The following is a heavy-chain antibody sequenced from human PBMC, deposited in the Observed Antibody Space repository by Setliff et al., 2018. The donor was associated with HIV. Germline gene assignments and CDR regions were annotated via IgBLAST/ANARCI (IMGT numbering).Heavy chain of an antibody. J-gene: IGHJ3*02. CDR1: GYSISSGYY. D-gene: IGHD1-26*01. CDR3: AALLGDSGSYGGGAFDI. Sequence: SETLSLTCAASGYSISSGYYWGWIRQPPGKGLEWIGEINHSGSTDYNPSLKSRVTMSVDTSKNQFSLKLSSVTAADSAVYYCAALLGDSGSYGGGAFDIWGQGTMVTVSS. CDR2: INHSGST. V-gene: IGHV4-38-2*01.